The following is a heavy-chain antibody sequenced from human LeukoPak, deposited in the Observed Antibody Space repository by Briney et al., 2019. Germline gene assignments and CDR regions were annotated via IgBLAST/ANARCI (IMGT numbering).Heavy chain of an antibody. J-gene: IGHJ5*02. D-gene: IGHD3-22*01. Sequence: SETLSLTCTVSGGSISSYYWSWIRQPPGKGLEWIGYIYYSGSTNYNPSLKSRVTISVDTSKNQFSLKLSSVTAADTAVYYCARHAPYYYDSSGYYIGNWFDPWGQGTLVTVSS. CDR1: GGSISSYY. V-gene: IGHV4-59*08. CDR3: ARHAPYYYDSSGYYIGNWFDP. CDR2: IYYSGST.